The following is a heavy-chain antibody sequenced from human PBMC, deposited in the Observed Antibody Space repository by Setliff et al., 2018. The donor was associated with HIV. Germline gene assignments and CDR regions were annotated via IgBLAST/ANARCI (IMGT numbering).Heavy chain of an antibody. V-gene: IGHV3-21*01. CDR3: ARSGGIGNYHWDV. CDR2: ISYGSTYI. CDR1: GFTFSSYC. Sequence: GGSLRLSCVASGFTFSSYCMDWFRQAQGKGLEWVSSISYGSTYIYQSDSVRCRFTISRDDAKKTLYLQMNSLGVEDTAVYYCARSGGIGNYHWDVWGKGTTVTVSS. J-gene: IGHJ6*03. D-gene: IGHD3-16*01.